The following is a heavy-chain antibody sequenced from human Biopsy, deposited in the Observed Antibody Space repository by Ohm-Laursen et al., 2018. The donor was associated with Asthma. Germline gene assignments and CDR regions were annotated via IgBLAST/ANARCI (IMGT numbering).Heavy chain of an antibody. D-gene: IGHD3-10*01. CDR1: GYTFNSAG. CDR3: ARAVDYSHYYGIDV. J-gene: IGHJ6*02. V-gene: IGHV1-18*01. Sequence: ASVKVSCKTSGYTFNSAGITWVRQAPGQGLEWMGWLSVYNGNTKVAQKLQDSVTMITDTSTNTAYMELRSLRSDDTAVYFCARAVDYSHYYGIDVWGQGTTVTVS. CDR2: LSVYNGNT.